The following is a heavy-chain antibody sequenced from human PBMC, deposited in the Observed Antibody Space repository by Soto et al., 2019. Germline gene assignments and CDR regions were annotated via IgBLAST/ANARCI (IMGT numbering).Heavy chain of an antibody. CDR2: IRSQGDGGTA. V-gene: IGHV3-15*01. J-gene: IGHJ4*02. CDR1: GFTFSNEW. CDR3: ITAPLR. Sequence: QLVESVGSFVKPGMSLRLTCAASGFTFSNEWMTWVRQAPGKGLERVGLIRSQGDGGTADYAPPVRGRFTISRDDSQKMVFLHMDNLQPEDTAVYYCITAPLRWGRGTLVTVSS.